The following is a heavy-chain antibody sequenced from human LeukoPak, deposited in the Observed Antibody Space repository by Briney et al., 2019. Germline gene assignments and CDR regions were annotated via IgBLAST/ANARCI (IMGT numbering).Heavy chain of an antibody. CDR2: INHSGST. V-gene: IGHV4-34*01. D-gene: IGHD4-17*01. J-gene: IGHJ5*02. CDR1: GGSFSGYY. Sequence: SETLSLTCAVYGGSFSGYYWSWIRQPPGKGLEWIGEINHSGSTNYNPSLKSRATISVDTSKNQFSLKLSSVTAADTAVYYCASRTVTTNFNWFDPWGQGTLVTVSS. CDR3: ASRTVTTNFNWFDP.